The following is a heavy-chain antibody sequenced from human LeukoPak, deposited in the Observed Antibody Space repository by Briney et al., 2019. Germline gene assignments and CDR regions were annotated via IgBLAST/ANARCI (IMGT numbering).Heavy chain of an antibody. Sequence: GRSLRLSCAASGFTFTNYAVHWVRQAPGKGLEWVAVIFYDGSTKYYADSVKGRFTISRDNSENTLYLQMNSLRAEDTAVFYCAKIRTGSYPYYSYYMDVWGKGTTVTISS. J-gene: IGHJ6*03. CDR3: AKIRTGSYPYYSYYMDV. CDR2: IFYDGSTK. D-gene: IGHD1-26*01. CDR1: GFTFTNYA. V-gene: IGHV3-30*04.